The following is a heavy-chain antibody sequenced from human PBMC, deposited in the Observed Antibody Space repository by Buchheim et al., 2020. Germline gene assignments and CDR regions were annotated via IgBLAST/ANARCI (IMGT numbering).Heavy chain of an antibody. J-gene: IGHJ6*02. CDR1: GGSISSGDYY. CDR2: IDYSGST. CDR3: AIVETYYDILTGYPTSYGMDV. Sequence: QVQLQESGPGLVKPSQTLSLTCTVSGGSISSGDYYWSWIRQPPGKGLEWIGYIDYSGSTYSNPSLKSRVTISVDTSKNQFSLKLGSVTDADTAVYYCAIVETYYDILTGYPTSYGMDVWGQGTT. D-gene: IGHD3-9*01. V-gene: IGHV4-30-4*01.